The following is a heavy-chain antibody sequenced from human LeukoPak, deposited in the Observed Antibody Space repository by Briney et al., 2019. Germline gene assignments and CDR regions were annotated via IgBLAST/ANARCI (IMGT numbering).Heavy chain of an antibody. CDR3: TRTGHAWSILTGYYDY. CDR1: GFTFGDYA. Sequence: PGGSLRLSCIASGFTFGDYAMSWFRQAPGKGLEWVGFIRSKAYGGTTEYAASVKGRFTISRDDSKSIAYLQMNSLKTEDTAVYYCTRTGHAWSILTGYYDYWGQGTLVTVSS. J-gene: IGHJ4*02. V-gene: IGHV3-49*03. CDR2: IRSKAYGGTT. D-gene: IGHD3-9*01.